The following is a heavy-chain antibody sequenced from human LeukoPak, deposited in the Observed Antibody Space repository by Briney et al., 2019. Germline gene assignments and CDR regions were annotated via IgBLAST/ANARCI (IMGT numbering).Heavy chain of an antibody. CDR1: GFTFSTYN. Sequence: GGPLRLSCAASGFTFSTYNMNWVRQAPGKGLEWVSSISSSGNTNYADSVKGRFTISRDNSKNTLYLQMNSLRAEDTAIYYCAKGPYSGFSWGQGTLVTVSS. CDR2: ISSSGNT. J-gene: IGHJ5*02. D-gene: IGHD1-26*01. V-gene: IGHV3-23*01. CDR3: AKGPYSGFS.